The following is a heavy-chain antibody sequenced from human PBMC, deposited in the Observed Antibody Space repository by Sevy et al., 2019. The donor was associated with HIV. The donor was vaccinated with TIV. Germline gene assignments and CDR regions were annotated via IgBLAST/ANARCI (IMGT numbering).Heavy chain of an antibody. J-gene: IGHJ4*02. CDR1: EFSFSTYW. Sequence: GESLRLSCAGSEFSFSTYWMTWVRQAPGKGLEWVANIKQDGSEMYYVDSVKGRFTISRDNAKKSLFLQMDSLRAEDTAVYYCARDPRMYGDYLLAYFDSWGQGTLVTVSS. D-gene: IGHD2-8*01. CDR2: IKQDGSEM. V-gene: IGHV3-7*01. CDR3: ARDPRMYGDYLLAYFDS.